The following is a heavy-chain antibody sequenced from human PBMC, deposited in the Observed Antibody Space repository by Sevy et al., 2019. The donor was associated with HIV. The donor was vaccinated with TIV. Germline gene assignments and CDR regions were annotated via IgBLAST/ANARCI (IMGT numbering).Heavy chain of an antibody. Sequence: ASVKVSCKASGHTFTDYFMHWVRQAPGQGLEWMGWINPNSGDPKYSQKFQVRITMTRDTSISTAYMELTRLTSDDTAVYYCASAGESRYRSLLDYWGQGTLVSVSS. CDR2: INPNSGDP. CDR1: GHTFTDYF. J-gene: IGHJ4*02. V-gene: IGHV1-2*02. CDR3: ASAGESRYRSLLDY. D-gene: IGHD7-27*01.